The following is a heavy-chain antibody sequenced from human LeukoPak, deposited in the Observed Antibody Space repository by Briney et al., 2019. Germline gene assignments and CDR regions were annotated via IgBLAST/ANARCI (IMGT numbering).Heavy chain of an antibody. D-gene: IGHD3-10*01. J-gene: IGHJ2*01. CDR2: IIPSVGT. CDR1: GRSFTDYY. CDR3: ARRWPLWSGDDSSSNWYFAL. V-gene: IGHV4-34*12. Sequence: PSETLSLTCAVSGRSFTDYYWNWLRHTPGKGLEWIGQIIPSVGTTFNSSLKSRVTMSGDPSPQPVSLTLTSVTAADTAVYYSARRWPLWSGDDSSSNWYFALWGRGTPVTASP.